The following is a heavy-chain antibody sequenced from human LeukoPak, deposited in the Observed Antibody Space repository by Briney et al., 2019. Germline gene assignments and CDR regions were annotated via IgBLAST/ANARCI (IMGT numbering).Heavy chain of an antibody. D-gene: IGHD3-10*01. Sequence: GGSLRLSCAASGFTFSDYYMSWIRQAPGKGLEWVSYISSSGSTIYYADSVKGRFTISRDDAKNSLYLQVNSLRAEDTAVYYCARDIYGSGPPVGDTIDYWGQGTLVTVSS. J-gene: IGHJ4*02. CDR2: ISSSGSTI. CDR1: GFTFSDYY. CDR3: ARDIYGSGPPVGDTIDY. V-gene: IGHV3-11*04.